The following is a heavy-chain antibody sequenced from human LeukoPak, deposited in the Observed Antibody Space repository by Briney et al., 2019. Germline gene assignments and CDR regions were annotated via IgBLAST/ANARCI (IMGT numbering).Heavy chain of an antibody. Sequence: PGGALRLSCAASGFTFSSYGMHWVRQAPGKGLGWVATISYDGSNDYYADSVKGRFTISRDNSKNTLYLQINSLRAEDTAVFYCAKDPRARTIFGVVYIPWWYCDYWGQGTLVTVSS. D-gene: IGHD3-3*01. CDR3: AKDPRARTIFGVVYIPWWYCDY. CDR1: GFTFSSYG. V-gene: IGHV3-30*18. J-gene: IGHJ4*02. CDR2: ISYDGSND.